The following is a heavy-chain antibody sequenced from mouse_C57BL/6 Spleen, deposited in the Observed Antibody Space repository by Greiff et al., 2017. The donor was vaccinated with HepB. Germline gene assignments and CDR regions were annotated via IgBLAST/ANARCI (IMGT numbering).Heavy chain of an antibody. CDR1: GYTFTSYG. V-gene: IGHV1-81*01. CDR2: IYPRSGNT. J-gene: IGHJ3*01. Sequence: QVHVKQSGAELARPGASVKLSCKASGYTFTSYGISWVKQRTGQGLEWIGEIYPRSGNTYYNEKFKGKATLTSDKSSITAYMELLRLTSDDSSVYFCAVFYYGSSYFFAYWGQGTLVTVSA. CDR3: AVFYYGSSYFFAY. D-gene: IGHD1-1*01.